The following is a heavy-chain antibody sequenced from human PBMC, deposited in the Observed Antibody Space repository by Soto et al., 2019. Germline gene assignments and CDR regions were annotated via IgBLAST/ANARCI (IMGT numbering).Heavy chain of an antibody. Sequence: GGSLRLSCAASGFTFSTYGMHWVRQAPGKGLEWVALISYDGNNKYYADSVQGRFTISRDDSKNTLYLQMNSLRAEDTAVYHCAKEFSDYESGDYSSDIWGHGITVTVSS. D-gene: IGHD5-12*01. V-gene: IGHV3-30*18. CDR2: ISYDGNNK. CDR1: GFTFSTYG. J-gene: IGHJ3*02. CDR3: AKEFSDYESGDYSSDI.